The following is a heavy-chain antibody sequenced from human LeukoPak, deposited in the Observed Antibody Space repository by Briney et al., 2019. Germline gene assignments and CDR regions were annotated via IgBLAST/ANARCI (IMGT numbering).Heavy chain of an antibody. CDR3: ARDRYCTNGVCPIV. V-gene: IGHV3-48*03. D-gene: IGHD2-8*01. CDR2: ISSSGSTI. Sequence: GGSLRLSCAASGFTFSSYEMNWVRQAPGKGLEGVSYISSSGSTIYYADSAKGRFTFSRDNAKNSLYLQMNSLRAEDTAVYYCARDRYCTNGVCPIVWGQGTLVTVSS. CDR1: GFTFSSYE. J-gene: IGHJ4*02.